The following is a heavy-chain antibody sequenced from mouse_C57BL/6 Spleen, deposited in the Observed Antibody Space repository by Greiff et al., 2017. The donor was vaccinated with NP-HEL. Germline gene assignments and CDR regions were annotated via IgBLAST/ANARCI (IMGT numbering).Heavy chain of an antibody. J-gene: IGHJ2*01. Sequence: VQLQQSGAELVRPGTSVKVSCKASGYAFTNYLIEWVKQRPGQGLEWIGVINPGSGGTNYNEKFKGKATLTADKSSSTAYMQLSSLTSEDSAVYFCARSGDYAGWGQGTTLTVSS. CDR3: ARSGDYAG. CDR2: INPGSGGT. V-gene: IGHV1-54*01. D-gene: IGHD2-4*01. CDR1: GYAFTNYL.